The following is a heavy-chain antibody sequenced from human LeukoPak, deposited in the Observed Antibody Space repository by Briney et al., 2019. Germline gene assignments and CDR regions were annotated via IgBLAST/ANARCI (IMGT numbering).Heavy chain of an antibody. CDR3: ARTTEAHSWRTRYYDYYMDV. V-gene: IGHV4-59*01. J-gene: IGHJ6*03. D-gene: IGHD6-13*01. CDR1: GFTFSRFW. CDR2: IYYSGST. Sequence: GSLRLSCAASGFTFSRFWMSWGRQAPGKGLEWIGYIYYSGSTNYTPSLKSRVTISVDTSKNQFSLKLSSVTAADTAVYYCARTTEAHSWRTRYYDYYMDVWGKGTTVTVSS.